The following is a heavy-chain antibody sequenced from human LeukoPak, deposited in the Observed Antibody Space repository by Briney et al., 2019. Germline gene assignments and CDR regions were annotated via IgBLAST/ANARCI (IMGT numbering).Heavy chain of an antibody. CDR2: INNSGGST. J-gene: IGHJ6*02. D-gene: IGHD1-26*01. Sequence: PGGSLRLSCAASGFTFSSYAMSWVRRAPGKGLEWVSGINNSGGSTYYADSVKGRFTISRDNSKNTLYLQMNSLRAEDTAVHYCAKGVGATAEWLRDYYYGMDVWGQGTTVTVSS. CDR1: GFTFSSYA. CDR3: AKGVGATAEWLRDYYYGMDV. V-gene: IGHV3-23*01.